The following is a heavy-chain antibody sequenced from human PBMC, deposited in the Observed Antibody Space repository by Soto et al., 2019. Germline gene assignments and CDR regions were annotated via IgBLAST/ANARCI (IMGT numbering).Heavy chain of an antibody. CDR3: AREDPWSANADDMDV. CDR2: ISSSSGTI. D-gene: IGHD3-3*01. CDR1: GFTFSSYS. Sequence: EVQLVESGGGLVQPGGSLRLSCVASGFTFSSYSLNWVRQAPGKGLEWVSYISSSSGTIYYADSVKGRFTISRDNAENSLYLQRSNLRDDDTAVYYCAREDPWSANADDMDVWGQGTTVTVSS. J-gene: IGHJ6*02. V-gene: IGHV3-48*02.